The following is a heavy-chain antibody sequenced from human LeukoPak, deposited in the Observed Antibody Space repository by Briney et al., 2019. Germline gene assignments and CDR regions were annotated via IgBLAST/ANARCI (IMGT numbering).Heavy chain of an antibody. V-gene: IGHV4-39*01. D-gene: IGHD4-17*01. CDR2: IYYSGST. Sequence: SETLSLTCTVSGGSISSSSYYWGWIRQPPGKGLEWIVSIYYSGSTYYNPSLKSRVTISVDTSKNQFSLKLSSVTAADTAVYYCARPHDYGDYVDFEDWGQGTLVTVSS. CDR3: ARPHDYGDYVDFED. CDR1: GGSISSSSYY. J-gene: IGHJ4*02.